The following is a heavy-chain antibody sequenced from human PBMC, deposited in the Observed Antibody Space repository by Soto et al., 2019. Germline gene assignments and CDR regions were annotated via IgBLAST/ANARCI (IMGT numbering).Heavy chain of an antibody. D-gene: IGHD6-13*01. J-gene: IGHJ5*02. CDR3: ARGKEQLAQNWFDP. Sequence: SGKVCCKASGGTFSSYAISWGRQAPGQGLEWMGGIIPIFGTANYAQKFRGRVTITADESTSTAYMELSSLGSEDTAVYYCARGKEQLAQNWFDPGGEGTLVTVSS. V-gene: IGHV1-69*01. CDR2: IIPIFGTA. CDR1: GGTFSSYA.